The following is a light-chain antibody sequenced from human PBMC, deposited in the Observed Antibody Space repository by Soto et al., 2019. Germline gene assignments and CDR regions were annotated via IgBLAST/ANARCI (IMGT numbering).Light chain of an antibody. CDR2: GAS. Sequence: IGLTQSQVTLSLSPCERATLSSSGSKSVSSSYLAWYQQKPGQAPRLLIYGASSRETGIPDRFSGSGSGTDFTLTISRLEPEDFAVYYCQQYGSSPWTFGQGTKVDIK. V-gene: IGKV3-20*01. J-gene: IGKJ1*01. CDR3: QQYGSSPWT. CDR1: KSVSSSY.